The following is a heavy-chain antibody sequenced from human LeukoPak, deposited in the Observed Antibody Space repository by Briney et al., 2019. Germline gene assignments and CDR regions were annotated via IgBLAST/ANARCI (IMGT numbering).Heavy chain of an antibody. CDR2: INWNGGST. CDR3: AKDNKGITMVRGVIRYYYGMDV. CDR1: GFTFDDYG. D-gene: IGHD3-10*01. V-gene: IGHV3-20*04. J-gene: IGHJ6*02. Sequence: GGSLRLSCAASGFTFDDYGMSWVRQAPGKGLEWVSGINWNGGSTGYADSVKGRFTISRDNAKNSLYLQMNSLRAEDTALYYCAKDNKGITMVRGVIRYYYGMDVWGQGTTVTVSS.